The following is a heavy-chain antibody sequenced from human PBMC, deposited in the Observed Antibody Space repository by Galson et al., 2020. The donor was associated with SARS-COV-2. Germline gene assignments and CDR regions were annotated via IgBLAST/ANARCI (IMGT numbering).Heavy chain of an antibody. J-gene: IGHJ4*02. CDR3: AKAGRVKIAKAQLTLYYFDY. CDR2: LRGSGGDT. V-gene: IGHV3-23*01. CDR1: GFTFSNYA. D-gene: IGHD6-13*01. Sequence: GGSLRLSCEASGFTFSNYAMNWVRQAPGKGLEWVSSLRGSGGDTSYADSVKGRFTISRDNSNKTVYLQMNSLRPEDTAVYYCAKAGRVKIAKAQLTLYYFDYWGQGTPVTVSS.